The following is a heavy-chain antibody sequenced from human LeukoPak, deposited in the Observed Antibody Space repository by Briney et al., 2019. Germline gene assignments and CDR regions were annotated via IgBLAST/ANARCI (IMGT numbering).Heavy chain of an antibody. V-gene: IGHV3-23*01. CDR1: GFTFSAFG. CDR2: ITHSGDGT. Sequence: GGSLRLSCAASGFTFSAFGMTWVRQAPGKGLEWVSAITHSGDGTYCANSVKGRFTVSRDNSKNTLYLQLNSLRAEDTAVYYCAKRVPYSSSSVYFDSWGQGTLVTVSS. D-gene: IGHD6-6*01. J-gene: IGHJ4*02. CDR3: AKRVPYSSSSVYFDS.